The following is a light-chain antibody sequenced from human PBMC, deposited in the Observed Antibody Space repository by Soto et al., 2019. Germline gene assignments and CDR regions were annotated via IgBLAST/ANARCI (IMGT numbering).Light chain of an antibody. V-gene: IGKV1-5*03. CDR1: QSISSW. CDR2: EAS. J-gene: IGKJ1*01. CDR3: QHYYSNSEA. Sequence: DIQMTQSPSTLSASVGDRVTITCRASQSISSWLDWYQQKPGKAPKLLIYEASTLKSGVPSRFSGSGSGTEFTLTISSLQPDDFATYYCQHYYSNSEAFGQGTKVDIK.